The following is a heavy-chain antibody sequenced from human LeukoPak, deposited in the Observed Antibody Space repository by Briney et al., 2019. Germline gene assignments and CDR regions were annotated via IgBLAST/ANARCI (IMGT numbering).Heavy chain of an antibody. CDR2: ISSSGSVI. D-gene: IGHD6-19*01. Sequence: PGRSLRLSCAGSGFTFSSYEINWVRQAPGKGLEWVSSISSSGSVICYADSVKGRFTISRDNAKNSLYLQINSLRAEDTAIYYCARAFSSGWFDYWGQGTLVTVSS. V-gene: IGHV3-48*03. J-gene: IGHJ4*02. CDR3: ARAFSSGWFDY. CDR1: GFTFSSYE.